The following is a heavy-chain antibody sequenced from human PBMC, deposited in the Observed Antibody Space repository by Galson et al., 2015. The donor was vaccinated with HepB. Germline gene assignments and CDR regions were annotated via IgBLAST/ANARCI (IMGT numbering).Heavy chain of an antibody. CDR2: ISYDGSNK. CDR3: AKAEYSSSWAFDY. J-gene: IGHJ4*02. D-gene: IGHD6-13*01. CDR1: GFTFSSYG. Sequence: SLRLSCAASGFTFSSYGMHWVRQAPGKGLEWVAVISYDGSNKYYADSVKGRFTISRDNSKNTLYLQMNSLRAEDTAVYYCAKAEYSSSWAFDYWGQGTLVTVSS. V-gene: IGHV3-30*18.